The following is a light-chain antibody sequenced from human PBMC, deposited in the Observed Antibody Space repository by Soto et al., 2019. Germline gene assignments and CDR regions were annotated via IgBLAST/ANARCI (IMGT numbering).Light chain of an antibody. CDR2: EVT. CDR1: SSDVGGYGY. CDR3: SSYTGGNPSYF. Sequence: QSVLTQPPSASGSPGQSVTISCTGTSSDVGGYGYVSWYQQHPGKAPKLMIYEVTIRPSGVSDRFSGSKSGNTASLTVSGLQAEDEADYYCSSYTGGNPSYFFGTGTKVTVL. V-gene: IGLV2-8*01. J-gene: IGLJ1*01.